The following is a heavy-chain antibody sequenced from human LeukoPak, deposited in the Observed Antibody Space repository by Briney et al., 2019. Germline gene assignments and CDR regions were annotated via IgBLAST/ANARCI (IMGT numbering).Heavy chain of an antibody. V-gene: IGHV4-34*01. D-gene: IGHD3-10*01. Sequence: SETLSLTCAVYGGSFSGYYWSWIRQPPGKGLEWIGEISHSGSTNYNPSLKSRVTISVDTSKNQSSLKLSSVTAADTAVYYCARLGYYYGSGRKNWFDPWGQGTLVTVSS. CDR2: ISHSGST. CDR3: ARLGYYYGSGRKNWFDP. J-gene: IGHJ5*02. CDR1: GGSFSGYY.